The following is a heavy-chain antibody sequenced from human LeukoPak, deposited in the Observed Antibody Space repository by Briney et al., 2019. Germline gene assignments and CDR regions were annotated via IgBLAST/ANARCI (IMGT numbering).Heavy chain of an antibody. Sequence: PSETLSLTCTVSGGSISSYYWSWIRQPPGKGLEWIGYIYYSGSTNYNPSLKSRVTISVDTSKNQFSLKLSSVTAADTAVYYCARGDCSSTSCLGVWGEGTTVTISS. CDR3: ARGDCSSTSCLGV. D-gene: IGHD2-2*01. CDR2: IYYSGST. CDR1: GGSISSYY. J-gene: IGHJ6*04. V-gene: IGHV4-59*01.